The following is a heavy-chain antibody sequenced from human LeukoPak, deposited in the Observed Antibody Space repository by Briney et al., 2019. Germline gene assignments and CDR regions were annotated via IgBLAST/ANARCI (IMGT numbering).Heavy chain of an antibody. Sequence: NPSETLSLTCTVSGGSISSYYWSWIRQPAGKGLEWIGRIYTSGSTNYNPPLKSRVTMSVDTSKNQFSLKLSSGTAADTAVYYCARVGGWLFYNWFDPWGQGTLVTVSS. J-gene: IGHJ5*02. CDR3: ARVGGWLFYNWFDP. CDR1: GGSISSYY. CDR2: IYTSGST. D-gene: IGHD3-22*01. V-gene: IGHV4-4*07.